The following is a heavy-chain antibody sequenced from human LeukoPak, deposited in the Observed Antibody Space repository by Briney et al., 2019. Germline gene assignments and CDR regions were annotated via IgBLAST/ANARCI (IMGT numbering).Heavy chain of an antibody. CDR1: GFTFSSYA. CDR3: ARVSALLSFGEPYYFDY. Sequence: PGRSLRLSCAASGFTFSSYAMHWVRQAPGKGLEWVANIKQDGSEKYYVDSVKGRFTISRDNAKNSLYLQMNSLRAEYTAVYYCARVSALLSFGEPYYFDYWGQGTLVTVSS. V-gene: IGHV3-7*01. J-gene: IGHJ4*02. D-gene: IGHD3-10*01. CDR2: IKQDGSEK.